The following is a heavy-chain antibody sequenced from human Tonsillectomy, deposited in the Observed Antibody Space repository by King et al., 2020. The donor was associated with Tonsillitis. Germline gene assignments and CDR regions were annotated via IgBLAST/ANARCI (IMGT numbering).Heavy chain of an antibody. Sequence: VQLQQWGAGLLKPSETLSLTCAVYGGSFSGYYWRWIRQPPGTVLEWIGEINHSGSTNYNPSLKIRVTISVDTSLNQFSLRLGFVTAADTAVYYCARIVVGASAESAFDVWGQGTMVTVSS. D-gene: IGHD1-26*01. CDR2: INHSGST. J-gene: IGHJ3*01. CDR3: ARIVVGASAESAFDV. CDR1: GGSFSGYY. V-gene: IGHV4-34*01.